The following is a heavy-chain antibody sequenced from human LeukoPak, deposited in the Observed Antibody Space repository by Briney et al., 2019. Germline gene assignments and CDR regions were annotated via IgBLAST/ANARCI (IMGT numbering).Heavy chain of an antibody. D-gene: IGHD3-22*01. CDR1: GFTFSSYA. CDR3: AKGSGYYDSSGYYSDNWFDP. J-gene: IGHJ5*02. CDR2: ISGSGGST. V-gene: IGHV3-23*01. Sequence: PGGSLRLSCAASGFTFSSYAMSWVRQAPGKGLEWVSAISGSGGSTYYADSVKGRFTISRDNSKNTLYLQMNSLRAEDTAVYYCAKGSGYYDSSGYYSDNWFDPWGQGTLVTVSS.